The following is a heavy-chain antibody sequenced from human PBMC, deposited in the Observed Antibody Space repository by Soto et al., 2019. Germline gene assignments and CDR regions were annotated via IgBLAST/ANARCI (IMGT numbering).Heavy chain of an antibody. J-gene: IGHJ6*02. CDR2: IKSKTDGGTT. V-gene: IGHV3-15*07. Sequence: PGGSLRLSCAASGFTFSNAWMNWVRQAPGKGLEWVGRIKSKTDGGTTDYAAPVKGRFTISRDDSKNTLYLQMNSLKTEDTAVYYCTSLPQSTPSYYYYGMDVWGQGTTVTVSS. CDR1: GFTFSNAW. CDR3: TSLPQSTPSYYYYGMDV.